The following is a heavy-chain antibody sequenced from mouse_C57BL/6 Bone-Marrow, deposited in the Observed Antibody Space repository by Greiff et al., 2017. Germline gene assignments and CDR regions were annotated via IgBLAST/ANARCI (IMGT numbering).Heavy chain of an antibody. J-gene: IGHJ2*01. D-gene: IGHD1-1*01. CDR3: ARGRDYYGSRGDY. CDR2: IHPNSGST. CDR1: GYTFTSYW. V-gene: IGHV1-64*01. Sequence: QVQLQQPGAELVKPGASVKLSCKASGYTFTSYWMHWVKQRPGHGLEWIGMIHPNSGSTNYNEKFKSKATLTVDKSSSTAYMQLSSLTSEDSAVYYCARGRDYYGSRGDYWGQGTTLTVSS.